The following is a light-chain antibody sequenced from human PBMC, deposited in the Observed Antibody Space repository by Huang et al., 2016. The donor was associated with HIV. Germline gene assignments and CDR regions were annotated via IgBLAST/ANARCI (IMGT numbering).Light chain of an antibody. CDR3: QQRVNGLT. CDR2: DAA. V-gene: IGKV3-11*01. J-gene: IGKJ4*01. CDR1: QNIKTH. Sequence: EIVLTQSPATLSFFPGQRVSLSCRASQNIKTHLAWYQQRPGQPPRLLIYDAASRVPGVANRFSGSGSGTDCTLTISSLESEDFATYYCQQRVNGLTFGGGTKV.